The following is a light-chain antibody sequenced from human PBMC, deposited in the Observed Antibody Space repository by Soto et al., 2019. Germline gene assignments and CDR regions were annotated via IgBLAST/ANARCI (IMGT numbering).Light chain of an antibody. Sequence: DIQMTQFPSTLSASVGDRVTITCRASQSIRSWLAWYQQKPGKAPNLLIYKASILPSGVPSRFSGSGYGTEFTLTISSLQPEDIATYYCQQYDSYSAFGGGTKVQIK. CDR3: QQYDSYSA. CDR1: QSIRSW. V-gene: IGKV1-5*01. J-gene: IGKJ4*01. CDR2: KAS.